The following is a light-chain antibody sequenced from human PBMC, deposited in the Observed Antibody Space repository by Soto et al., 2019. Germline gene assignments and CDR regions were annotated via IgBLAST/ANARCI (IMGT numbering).Light chain of an antibody. J-gene: IGLJ3*02. V-gene: IGLV2-11*01. CDR2: DVN. CDR1: SSDVGSYKF. CDR3: CSYAGSYTLV. Sequence: QSALTQPRSVSGSPGQSVTISCTGTSSDVGSYKFVSWYQQHPGKAPKLMIYDVNKRPSGVPDRFSGSKSGNTASLTISGLQADDEADYYCCSYAGSYTLVFGGGTKVTVL.